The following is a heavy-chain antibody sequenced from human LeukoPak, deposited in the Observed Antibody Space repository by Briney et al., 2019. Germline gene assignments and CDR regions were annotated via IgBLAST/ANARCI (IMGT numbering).Heavy chain of an antibody. Sequence: GRSLRLSCAPRGVTFSSYGMQWVRQDPGKGLEWVAVISYDGSNKYYADSVKGRFTISRDNSKNTLYLQMNSLRAEDTAVYYCAKDGVAPWLPTPGIAAAAPYPDYWGQGTLVTVSS. CDR2: ISYDGSNK. V-gene: IGHV3-30*18. CDR1: GVTFSSYG. D-gene: IGHD6-13*01. CDR3: AKDGVAPWLPTPGIAAAAPYPDY. J-gene: IGHJ4*02.